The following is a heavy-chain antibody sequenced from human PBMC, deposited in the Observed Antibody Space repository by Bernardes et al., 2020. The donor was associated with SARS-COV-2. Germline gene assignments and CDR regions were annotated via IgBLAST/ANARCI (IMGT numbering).Heavy chain of an antibody. J-gene: IGHJ4*02. Sequence: GASLRLSCAASGFTFTRYWMVWVRQAPGNGLEWVANIKQDGSEKYYVDSVKVRFTLSRDNAKNSLYLQMNSLRGEDTAVYYCARTGDDFWGQGTLVTVSS. V-gene: IGHV3-7*04. CDR3: ARTGDDF. CDR1: GFTFTRYW. CDR2: IKQDGSEK.